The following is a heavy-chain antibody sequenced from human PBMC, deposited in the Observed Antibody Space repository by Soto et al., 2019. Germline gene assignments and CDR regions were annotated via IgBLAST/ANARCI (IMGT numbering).Heavy chain of an antibody. CDR2: IIPILGIA. D-gene: IGHD4-17*01. CDR1: GGTFSSYT. V-gene: IGHV1-69*08. J-gene: IGHJ4*02. CDR3: AREEYGHYLFPY. Sequence: QVQLVQSGAEVKKPGSSVKVSCKASGGTFSSYTISWVRQAPGQGLEWMGRIIPILGIANYAQKFQGRVTITADKSPSTAYMELSSLSSEDTAVYYCAREEYGHYLFPYWGQGTLVTVSS.